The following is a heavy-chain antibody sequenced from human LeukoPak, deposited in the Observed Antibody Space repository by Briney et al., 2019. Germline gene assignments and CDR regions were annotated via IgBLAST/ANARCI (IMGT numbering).Heavy chain of an antibody. J-gene: IGHJ4*02. D-gene: IGHD2-8*01. V-gene: IGHV3-53*01. CDR2: IYSGGST. CDR1: GFTLSSNY. CDR3: ASAYCTNGVCSKVPLDY. Sequence: GGSLRLSCAASGFTLSSNYTSWVRQAPGKGLEWVSVIYSGGSTYYADSVKGRFTISRDKSKNTLYLQMNSLRAEDTAVYYCASAYCTNGVCSKVPLDYWGQGTLVTVSS.